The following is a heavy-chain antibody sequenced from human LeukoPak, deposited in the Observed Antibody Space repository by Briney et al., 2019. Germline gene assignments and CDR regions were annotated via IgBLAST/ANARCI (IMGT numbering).Heavy chain of an antibody. CDR3: SRDYDYGDYPGY. CDR2: INWNGGRR. CDR1: GFMFYEYG. D-gene: IGHD4-17*01. Sequence: GGSLRLSCAASGFMFYEYGMSWVRQAPGKGVEGGSGINWNGGRRGYAETVKGRFTISRDNAKNSLYLQINSLRAEDTALYYCSRDYDYGDYPGYWGQGTVVTVSS. J-gene: IGHJ4*02. V-gene: IGHV3-20*04.